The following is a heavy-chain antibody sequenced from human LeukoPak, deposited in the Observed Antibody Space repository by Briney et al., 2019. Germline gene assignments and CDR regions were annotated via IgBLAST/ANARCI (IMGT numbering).Heavy chain of an antibody. J-gene: IGHJ3*02. CDR2: INPNSGGT. V-gene: IGHV1-2*02. Sequence: ASVKVSCKASGYTFTGYYMHWVRQAPGQGLEWMGWINPNSGGTNYAQKFQGRVTMTRDTSISTAYMELSRLRSDDMAVYYCARLGTNCNAFDIWGQGTMVTVSS. CDR1: GYTFTGYY. CDR3: ARLGTNCNAFDI. D-gene: IGHD2-2*01.